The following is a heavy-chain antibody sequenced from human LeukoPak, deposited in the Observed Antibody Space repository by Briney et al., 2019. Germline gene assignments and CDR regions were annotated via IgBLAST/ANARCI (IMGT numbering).Heavy chain of an antibody. V-gene: IGHV5-51*01. Sequence: GESLKISCKGSGYSFASYWIGWVRHMPGQGLEWMGIIYPGDSDTRYSPSFQGQVTISADKSISPAYLQWSSLKASDTAMYYCARVGATVTIDYYYYGLDVWGQGTTVTVSS. J-gene: IGHJ6*02. CDR3: ARVGATVTIDYYYYGLDV. CDR1: GYSFASYW. D-gene: IGHD4-11*01. CDR2: IYPGDSDT.